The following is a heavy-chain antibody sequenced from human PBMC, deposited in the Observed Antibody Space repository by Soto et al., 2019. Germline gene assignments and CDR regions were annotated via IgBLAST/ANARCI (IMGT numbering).Heavy chain of an antibody. CDR2: ISSSSTTK. Sequence: PGGSLILSCAASGFTFNSYSMNWVRQAPGKGLEWVSYISSSSTTKYYTDSVKGRFTISRDNAKNSLYLQMNSLRAEDTALYYCARRPSKYCSTTTCYASDYWGQGTLVTVSS. D-gene: IGHD2-2*01. V-gene: IGHV3-48*01. J-gene: IGHJ4*02. CDR1: GFTFNSYS. CDR3: ARRPSKYCSTTTCYASDY.